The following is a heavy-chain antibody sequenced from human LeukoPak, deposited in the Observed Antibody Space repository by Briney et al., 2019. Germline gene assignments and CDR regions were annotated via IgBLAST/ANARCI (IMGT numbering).Heavy chain of an antibody. CDR3: ARDHQLSGSFDY. V-gene: IGHV4-30-4*08. CDR1: GGSISSGDYY. Sequence: PSETLSLTCTVSGGSISSGDYYWSWIRQTPGKGLEWIGYIYYSGSTYYNPPLKSRVTISVDTSKNQFSLKLSSVTAADTAVYYCARDHQLSGSFDYWGQGTLVTVSS. D-gene: IGHD2-2*01. J-gene: IGHJ4*02. CDR2: IYYSGST.